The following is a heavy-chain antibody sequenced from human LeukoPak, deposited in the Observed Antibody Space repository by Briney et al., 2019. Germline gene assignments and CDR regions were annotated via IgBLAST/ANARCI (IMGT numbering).Heavy chain of an antibody. CDR2: MNPQSGNT. Sequence: ASVKVSCNASGYMFTNYDINWVRQATGQGLEWMGWMNPQSGNTGYAQKFRGRVTITRDTSISTAYMELSSLRSEDTAVYYCARGPNYSNFGSAYLYYMDVSGKGTTLTVCS. J-gene: IGHJ6*03. V-gene: IGHV1-8*03. CDR3: ARGPNYSNFGSAYLYYMDV. D-gene: IGHD4-11*01. CDR1: GYMFTNYD.